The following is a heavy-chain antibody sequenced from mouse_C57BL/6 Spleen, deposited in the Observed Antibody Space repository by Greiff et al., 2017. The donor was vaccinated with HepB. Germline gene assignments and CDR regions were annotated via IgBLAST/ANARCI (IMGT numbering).Heavy chain of an antibody. CDR3: ARSLYYGSPYYFDY. CDR2: IWTGGGT. CDR1: GFSLTSYA. V-gene: IGHV2-9-1*01. Sequence: VQLVESGPGLVAPSQSLSITCTVSGFSLTSYAISWVRQPPGKGLEWLGVIWTGGGTNYNSALKSRLSISKDNSKSQVFLKMNSLQTDDTARYYCARSLYYGSPYYFDYWGQGTTLTVSS. D-gene: IGHD1-1*01. J-gene: IGHJ2*01.